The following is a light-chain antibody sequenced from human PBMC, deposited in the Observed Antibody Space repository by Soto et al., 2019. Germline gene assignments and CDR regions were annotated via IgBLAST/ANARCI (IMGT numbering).Light chain of an antibody. CDR2: GAS. CDR3: QQYCSSPLT. V-gene: IGKV3-20*01. CDR1: QSVSSSY. Sequence: EIVLTQSPGTLSLSPGERATLSCRASQSVSSSYLAWYQQKPGQAPRLLIYGASSRATGITDRFSGSGSGTDFTLTISRLEPEDFAVYYCQQYCSSPLTFGGGTKVEIK. J-gene: IGKJ4*01.